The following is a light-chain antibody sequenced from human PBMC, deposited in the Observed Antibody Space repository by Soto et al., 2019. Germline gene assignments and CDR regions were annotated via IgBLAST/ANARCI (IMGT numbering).Light chain of an antibody. Sequence: QSVLTQPPSVSGAPGQRVTISCTGTSSNIGGGFDVQWYQQLPGAAPKLLIYTNNRRPSGVPDRFSGSKSGTSASLAITGLQAEDEADYYCSSFTSSSTQVLGGGTKVTVL. J-gene: IGLJ3*02. V-gene: IGLV1-40*01. CDR3: SSFTSSSTQV. CDR1: SSNIGGGFD. CDR2: TNN.